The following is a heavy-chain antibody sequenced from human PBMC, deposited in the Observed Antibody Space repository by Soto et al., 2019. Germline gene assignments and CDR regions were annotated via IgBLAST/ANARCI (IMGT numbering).Heavy chain of an antibody. CDR2: ISAYNGDT. V-gene: IGHV1-18*01. CDR1: GYTFTNFG. Sequence: QVQLVQSGAEVTKPGASVKVSCKASGYTFTNFGFSWVRQAPGQGLEWMGWISAYNGDTNYAQKFQGRVSMTTDTSTSTAYMELRSLRSDDTAVYYCARESRGLVDKWFDPWGQGTLVTVSS. D-gene: IGHD2-21*01. CDR3: ARESRGLVDKWFDP. J-gene: IGHJ5*02.